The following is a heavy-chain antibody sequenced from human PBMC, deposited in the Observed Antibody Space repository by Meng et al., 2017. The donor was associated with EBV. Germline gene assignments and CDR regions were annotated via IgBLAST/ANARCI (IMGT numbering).Heavy chain of an antibody. CDR3: ASESGRGYTPDY. Sequence: QVQLVQATAEVKKPGSSVKFSFKTSGVPFRKYAISWVLQAPGQGREWLGGFLPTLGAPNYAQKFHGRVSITADESTSTHYMDLSSLRSEDTAVYYCASESGRGYTPDYWGQGTLVTVSS. J-gene: IGHJ4*02. V-gene: IGHV1-69*01. CDR1: GVPFRKYA. D-gene: IGHD3-10*01. CDR2: FLPTLGAP.